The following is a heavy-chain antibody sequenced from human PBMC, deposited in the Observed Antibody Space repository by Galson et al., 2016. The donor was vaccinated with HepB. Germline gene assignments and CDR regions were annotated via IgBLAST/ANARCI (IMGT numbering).Heavy chain of an antibody. V-gene: IGHV3-7*03. CDR2: IKGDGSKI. CDR1: EFTFSSYW. CDR3: ARDRNYYDGSSYYDVFDI. J-gene: IGHJ3*02. D-gene: IGHD3-22*01. Sequence: SLRLSCAASEFTFSSYWMTWVRQAPGKGLEWIANIKGDGSKIQYVDSVRGRFTISRDNVKNLLYLQMNSLGAEDTAVYYCARDRNYYDGSSYYDVFDIWGQGTMVTVSS.